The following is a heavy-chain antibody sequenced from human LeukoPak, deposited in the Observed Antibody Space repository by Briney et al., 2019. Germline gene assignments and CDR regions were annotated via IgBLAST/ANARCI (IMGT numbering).Heavy chain of an antibody. Sequence: PGGSLRLSCAASGFSFSTHAMTWVRQAPGKGLEWVSGIGAGGGSTFYADSVRGRFTISRDNAKNSLHLQMYSLRDEDTAVYYCARDRYYGSGSPFDYWGQGTLVTVSS. CDR3: ARDRYYGSGSPFDY. D-gene: IGHD3-10*01. J-gene: IGHJ4*02. CDR2: IGAGGGST. V-gene: IGHV3-23*01. CDR1: GFSFSTHA.